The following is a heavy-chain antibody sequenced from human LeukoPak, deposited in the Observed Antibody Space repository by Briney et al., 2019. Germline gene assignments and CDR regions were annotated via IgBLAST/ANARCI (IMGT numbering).Heavy chain of an antibody. V-gene: IGHV5-51*01. J-gene: IGHJ6*02. CDR3: ARRMVTTGGAYYYYGMDV. D-gene: IGHD2-8*02. Sequence: HGESLKISCKGSGYSFTTYWIAWVRQMPGKGLEWMGIIYPGDSDTRYSPSFQGQVTISADKSISTAYLQWSSLKASDTAMYYCARRMVTTGGAYYYYGMDVWGQGNTVTVSS. CDR2: IYPGDSDT. CDR1: GYSFTTYW.